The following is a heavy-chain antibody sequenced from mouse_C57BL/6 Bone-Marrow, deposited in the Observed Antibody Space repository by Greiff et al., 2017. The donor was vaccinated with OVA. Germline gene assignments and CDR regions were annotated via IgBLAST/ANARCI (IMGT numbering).Heavy chain of an antibody. J-gene: IGHJ3*01. D-gene: IGHD3-1*01. CDR3: ARLIRRAWFAY. CDR1: GYTFTSYW. V-gene: IGHV1-59*01. CDR2: IDPSDSYT. Sequence: QVQLQQPGAELVRPGTSVKLSCKASGYTFTSYWMHWVKQRPGQGLEWIGVIDPSDSYTNYNQKFKGKATLTVDTSSSTAYMQRSSLTSEDSAVYYCARLIRRAWFAYWGQGTLVTVSA.